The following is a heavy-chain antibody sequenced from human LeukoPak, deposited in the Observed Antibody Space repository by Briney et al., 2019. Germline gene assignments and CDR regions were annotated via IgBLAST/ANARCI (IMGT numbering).Heavy chain of an antibody. Sequence: GGSLRLSCAASGFIFSNYAMSWVRQVPGRGLEWVSNISIRGDSTYVADPVKGRFTISRDNSKNSLYLQMNTVRAEDTAVYYCVKGPRPDITVAHTVENWGQGTLVTVSS. CDR1: GFIFSNYA. CDR2: ISIRGDST. V-gene: IGHV3-23*01. J-gene: IGHJ4*02. D-gene: IGHD6-19*01. CDR3: VKGPRPDITVAHTVEN.